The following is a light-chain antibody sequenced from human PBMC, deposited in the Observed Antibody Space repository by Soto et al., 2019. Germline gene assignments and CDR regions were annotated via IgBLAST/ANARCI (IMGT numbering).Light chain of an antibody. CDR1: SGHSTYA. J-gene: IGLJ3*02. Sequence: QSVLTQSPSASASLGASVKLTCTLSSGHSTYAIAWHQQQPEKGPRYLMKVNSDGSHSKGDGIPDRFSGYSSGAERYLTLSSLQSEDEADYYCQTWGTGIRVFGGGTKLTVL. CDR3: QTWGTGIRV. CDR2: VNSDGSH. V-gene: IGLV4-69*01.